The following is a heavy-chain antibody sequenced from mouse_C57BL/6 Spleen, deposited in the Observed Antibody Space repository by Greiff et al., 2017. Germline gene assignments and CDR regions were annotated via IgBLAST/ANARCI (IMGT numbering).Heavy chain of an antibody. D-gene: IGHD2-1*01. CDR3: VRGGYGNYVPHYYAMDY. CDR2: IRSKSSNYAT. J-gene: IGHJ4*01. Sequence: EVMLVESGGGLVQPKGSLKLSCAASGFTFNTYAMHWVRQAPGKGLEWVARIRSKSSNYATYYADSVKDRFTISRDDSQSMLYLQMNNLKTEDTAMYYCVRGGYGNYVPHYYAMDYWGQGTSVTVSS. V-gene: IGHV10-3*01. CDR1: GFTFNTYA.